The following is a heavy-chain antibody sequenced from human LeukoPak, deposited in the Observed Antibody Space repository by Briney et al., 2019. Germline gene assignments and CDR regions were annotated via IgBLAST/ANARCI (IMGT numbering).Heavy chain of an antibody. D-gene: IGHD5-12*01. CDR2: IKQDGSEK. Sequence: GGSLRLSCAASGFTFSSHWMSWVRQAPGKGLEWVANIKQDGSEKYYVDSVKGRFTISRDNAKNSLYLQMNSLRAEDTAVYYCARDLWEVAPLDYWGQGTLVTVSS. J-gene: IGHJ4*02. V-gene: IGHV3-7*03. CDR1: GFTFSSHW. CDR3: ARDLWEVAPLDY.